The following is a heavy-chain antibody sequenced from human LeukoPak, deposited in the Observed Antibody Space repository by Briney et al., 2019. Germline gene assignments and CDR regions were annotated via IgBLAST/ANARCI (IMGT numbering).Heavy chain of an antibody. CDR2: IYTSGST. J-gene: IGHJ4*02. V-gene: IGHV4-61*02. CDR3: ARANCNYDLSFDY. D-gene: IGHD1-7*01. Sequence: DPSETLSLTCTVSGGSISSGSYYWSWIRQPAGKGLEWIGRIYTSGSTNYNPSLKSRVTISVDTSKNQFSLKLSSVTAADTAVYYCARANCNYDLSFDYWGQGTLVTVSS. CDR1: GGSISSGSYY.